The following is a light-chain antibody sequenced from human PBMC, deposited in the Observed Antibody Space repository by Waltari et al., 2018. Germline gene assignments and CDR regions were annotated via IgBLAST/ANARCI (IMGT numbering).Light chain of an antibody. CDR1: SSDVGGYNY. V-gene: IGLV2-8*01. J-gene: IGLJ3*02. CDR2: EVS. Sequence: QSALTQPPSASGSPGQSVTIPCTGTSSDVGGYNYVSWYQQHPGKAPKLMIYEVSKRPSGVPDRFSGSKSGNTASLTVSGLQAEDEADYYCSSYAGSNNSQVFGGGTKLTVL. CDR3: SSYAGSNNSQV.